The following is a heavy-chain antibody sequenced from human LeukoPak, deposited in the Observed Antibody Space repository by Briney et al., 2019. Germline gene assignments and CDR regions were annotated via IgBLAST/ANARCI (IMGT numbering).Heavy chain of an antibody. CDR1: GFTVSSNY. Sequence: PGGSLRLSCAASGFTVSSNYMSWVRQAPGKGLEWVSVIYSGGSTYYADSVKGRFTISRDNSKNTLSLQMNRLRAEDTAVYYCARTGRDYGGKPITYYYYGMDVWGQGTTVTVSS. V-gene: IGHV3-66*01. J-gene: IGHJ6*02. D-gene: IGHD4-23*01. CDR3: ARTGRDYGGKPITYYYYGMDV. CDR2: IYSGGST.